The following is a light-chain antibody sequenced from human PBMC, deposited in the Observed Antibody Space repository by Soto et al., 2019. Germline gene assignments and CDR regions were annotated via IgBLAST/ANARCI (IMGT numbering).Light chain of an antibody. CDR3: SLYTSSSTLV. V-gene: IGLV2-14*01. Sequence: QSALTQPASVSGSPGQSITISCTGTSSDVGGYNYVSWYQQHPGKAPKLMIYEVSNRPSGVSNRFSGSKSGITASLTISGLQAEDEADYYCSLYTSSSTLVFGGGTKLTVL. J-gene: IGLJ2*01. CDR2: EVS. CDR1: SSDVGGYNY.